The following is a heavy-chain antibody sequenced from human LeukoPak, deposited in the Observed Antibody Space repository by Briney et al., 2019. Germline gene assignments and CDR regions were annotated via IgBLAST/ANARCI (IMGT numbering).Heavy chain of an antibody. CDR3: ARGLVEMATIRSDAFDI. Sequence: SVKVSFKASGGTFSSYAISWVRQAPGQGLEWMGGIIPIFGTANYAQKFQGRVTITADESTSTAYMELSSLRSEDTAVYYCARGLVEMATIRSDAFDIWGQGTMVTVSS. CDR2: IIPIFGTA. CDR1: GGTFSSYA. D-gene: IGHD5-24*01. V-gene: IGHV1-69*13. J-gene: IGHJ3*02.